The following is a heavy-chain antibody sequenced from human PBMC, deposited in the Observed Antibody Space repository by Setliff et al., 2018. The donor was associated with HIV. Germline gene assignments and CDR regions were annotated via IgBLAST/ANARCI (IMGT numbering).Heavy chain of an antibody. CDR3: ATGGGRYLHEWAY. V-gene: IGHV3-15*01. Sequence: GGSLRLSCAGSGFTFNDAWISWVRQAPGKGLDWVGRIKANTDGGTTDYAAPVKGRFTISRDDSKTTLYLQMNSLKTEDTAMYYCATGGGRYLHEWAYWGQGTLVTVSS. CDR1: GFTFNDAW. D-gene: IGHD3-10*01. J-gene: IGHJ4*02. CDR2: IKANTDGGTT.